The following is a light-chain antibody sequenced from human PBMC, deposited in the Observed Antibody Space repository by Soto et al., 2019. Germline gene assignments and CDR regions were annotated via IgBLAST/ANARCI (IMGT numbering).Light chain of an antibody. J-gene: IGKJ4*01. CDR1: QDISNY. CDR3: QQYDNLPLT. V-gene: IGKV1-33*01. CDR2: DAS. Sequence: DIQMTQSPSSLSASVGDRVTITCQASQDISNYLNWYQQKPGKAPKLLIYDASNLETGVPSRFSGSGSGTDFTFAISSLQHEDIATYYCQQYDNLPLTFGGGAKADIK.